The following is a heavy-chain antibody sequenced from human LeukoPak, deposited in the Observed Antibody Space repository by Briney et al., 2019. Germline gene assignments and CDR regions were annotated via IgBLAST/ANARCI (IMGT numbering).Heavy chain of an antibody. CDR3: ARGASVAAAGASP. CDR1: GFTFTRYW. V-gene: IGHV3-74*01. D-gene: IGHD6-13*01. J-gene: IGHJ1*01. Sequence: GGSLRLSCAASGFTFTRYWMHWVRQTPGKGLVWVSRINPEGSGTGYADSVKGRFTISRDNAKNTLYLQMNSLRAEDTAVYYCARGASVAAAGASPWGRGMVVTVSS. CDR2: INPEGSGT.